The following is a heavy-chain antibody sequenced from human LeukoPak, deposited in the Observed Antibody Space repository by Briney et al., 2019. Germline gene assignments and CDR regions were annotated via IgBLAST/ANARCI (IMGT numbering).Heavy chain of an antibody. V-gene: IGHV4-34*01. CDR2: INHSGST. J-gene: IGHJ4*02. CDR1: GGSFSGYH. CDR3: ARGKSSYFNFDY. D-gene: IGHD2-15*01. Sequence: SETLSLTCAVYGGSFSGYHWSWIRQPPGKGLEWIGEINHSGSTNYNPSLKSRVTISVDTSKNQFPLKLSSVTAADTAVYYCARGKSSYFNFDYWGQGTLVTVSS.